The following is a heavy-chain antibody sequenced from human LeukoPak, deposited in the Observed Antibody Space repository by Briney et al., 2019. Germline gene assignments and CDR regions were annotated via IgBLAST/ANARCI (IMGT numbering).Heavy chain of an antibody. V-gene: IGHV4-59*01. J-gene: IGHJ6*02. Sequence: PSETLSLTCTVSGASISGYYWNWIRQPPGKGLEWIGYMSYSGSTNYNPSLRSRVTISLDTSKNHFSLKLSSVTAADTAVYYCARGHDSSGYLDYYYYGMDVWGQGTTVTVSS. CDR2: MSYSGST. CDR3: ARGHDSSGYLDYYYYGMDV. D-gene: IGHD3-22*01. CDR1: GASISGYY.